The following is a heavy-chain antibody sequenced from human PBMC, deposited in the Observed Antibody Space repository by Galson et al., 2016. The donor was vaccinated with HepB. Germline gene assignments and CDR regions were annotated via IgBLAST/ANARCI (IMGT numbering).Heavy chain of an antibody. CDR3: ARDARFSTDYYTVFFDH. V-gene: IGHV1-46*01. CDR2: IHPNGGSP. D-gene: IGHD3/OR15-3a*01. J-gene: IGHJ4*02. CDR1: GYTFTNYY. Sequence: SVKVSCKASGYTFTNYYMHWVRQAPGQGLEWMGIIHPNGGSPMYARKFQGRVTITSDTSTGTVYMELTSLRSEDTAFYYCARDARFSTDYYTVFFDHWGQGTLVTVSS.